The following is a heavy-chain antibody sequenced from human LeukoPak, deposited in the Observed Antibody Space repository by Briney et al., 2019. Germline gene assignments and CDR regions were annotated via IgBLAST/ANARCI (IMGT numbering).Heavy chain of an antibody. CDR1: GGSISSYY. J-gene: IGHJ4*02. CDR3: AREHDYGDYEGGPFDY. CDR2: IYYSGST. V-gene: IGHV4-59*01. D-gene: IGHD4-17*01. Sequence: SETLSLTCTVSGGSISSYYWSWIRQPPGKGLEWIGYIYYSGSTNYNPSLKSRVTISVDTSKNQFSLKLSSVTAADTAVYYCAREHDYGDYEGGPFDYWGQGTLVTVSS.